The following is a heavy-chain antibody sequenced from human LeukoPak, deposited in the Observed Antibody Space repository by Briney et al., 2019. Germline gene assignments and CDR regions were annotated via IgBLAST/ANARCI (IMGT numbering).Heavy chain of an antibody. V-gene: IGHV1-69*04. CDR2: IIPILGIA. CDR3: ARATYYYDSSGYYFDY. D-gene: IGHD3-22*01. J-gene: IGHJ4*02. CDR1: GGTFSSYA. Sequence: ASVKVSCKASGGTFSSYAISWVRQAPGQGLEWMGRIIPILGIANYAQKFQGRVTITADKSTSTAYMELSSLRSEDTAVYYCARATYYYDSSGYYFDYWGQGTLVTVSS.